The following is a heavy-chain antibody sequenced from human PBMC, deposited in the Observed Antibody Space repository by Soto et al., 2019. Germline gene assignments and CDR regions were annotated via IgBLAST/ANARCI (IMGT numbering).Heavy chain of an antibody. V-gene: IGHV1-69*13. CDR3: AKVFSPEGGNYFDY. CDR1: GGSFKNYA. Sequence: SVKVSCKASGGSFKNYAITWVRQAPGQGLECVGGIIPIFGTANYAQGFQGRLTITADESTSSAYMELSSLRSEDTAVYYCAKVFSPEGGNYFDYWGQGTLVTVSS. J-gene: IGHJ4*02. CDR2: IIPIFGTA.